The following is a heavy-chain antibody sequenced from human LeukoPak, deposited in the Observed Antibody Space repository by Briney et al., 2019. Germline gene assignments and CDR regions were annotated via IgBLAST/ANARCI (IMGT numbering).Heavy chain of an antibody. J-gene: IGHJ4*02. D-gene: IGHD3-22*01. CDR1: GFTFSSYA. Sequence: PGGSLRLSCAASGFTFSSYAMSWVRQAPGKGLEWVSAISGSGGSTYYADSVKGRFTISRDNSKNTLYLQMNSLRAEDTDVYYCAKNPHYYDRSLYYFDYWGQGTLVTVSS. V-gene: IGHV3-23*01. CDR2: ISGSGGST. CDR3: AKNPHYYDRSLYYFDY.